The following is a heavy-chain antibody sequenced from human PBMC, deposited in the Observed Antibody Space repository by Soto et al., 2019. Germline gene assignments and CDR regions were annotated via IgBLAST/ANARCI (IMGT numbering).Heavy chain of an antibody. D-gene: IGHD3-22*01. CDR1: GYTFTSYY. V-gene: IGHV1-46*01. CDR2: INPSGGST. J-gene: IGHJ4*02. CDR3: ARVTPLIYYDSSGYPIRYFDY. Sequence: ASVKVSCKASGYTFTSYYMHWVRQAPGQGLEWMGIINPSGGSTSYAQKFQGRVTMTRDTSTSTVYMELSSLRSEDTAVYYCARVTPLIYYDSSGYPIRYFDYWGQGTLVTVSS.